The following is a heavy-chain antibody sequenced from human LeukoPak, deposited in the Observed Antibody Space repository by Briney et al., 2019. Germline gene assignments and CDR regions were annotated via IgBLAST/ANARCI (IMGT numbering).Heavy chain of an antibody. V-gene: IGHV1-18*04. J-gene: IGHJ6*02. CDR3: ARPTVTTSHHGGYYYGMDV. CDR1: GYTFTGYY. D-gene: IGHD4-11*01. CDR2: IGAYNGNT. Sequence: GASVKVSCKASGYTFTGYYMHWVRQAPGQGLEWMGWIGAYNGNTNYAQKLQGRVTMTTDTSTSTAYMELRSLRSDDTAVYYCARPTVTTSHHGGYYYGMDVWGQGTTVTVSS.